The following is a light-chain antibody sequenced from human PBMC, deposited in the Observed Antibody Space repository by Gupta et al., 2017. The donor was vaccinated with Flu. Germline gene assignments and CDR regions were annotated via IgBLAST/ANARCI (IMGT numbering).Light chain of an antibody. CDR1: ALPKQN. CDR2: NDS. J-gene: IGLJ3*02. Sequence: SYELTQPPSVSVSPGQTARLTCSGDALPKQNAYWYRQKPGQAPVLMIYNDSERPSGIPERFSGSSSGTTVTLTISGVQAEDEADYYCQSADSSGTHWVFGRGTKLTVL. CDR3: QSADSSGTHWV. V-gene: IGLV3-25*02.